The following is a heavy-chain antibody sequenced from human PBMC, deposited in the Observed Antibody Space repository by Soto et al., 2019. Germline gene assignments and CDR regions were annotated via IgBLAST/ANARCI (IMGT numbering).Heavy chain of an antibody. D-gene: IGHD2-15*01. CDR1: GFTFSSYG. Sequence: GGSLRLSCAASGFTFSSYGMHWVRQAPGKGLEWVAVISYDGSNKYYADSVKGRFTISRDNSKNTLYLQMNSLRAEDTAVYYCAKGVGVVPHHKFDYWGQGTLVTVSS. V-gene: IGHV3-30*18. J-gene: IGHJ4*02. CDR2: ISYDGSNK. CDR3: AKGVGVVPHHKFDY.